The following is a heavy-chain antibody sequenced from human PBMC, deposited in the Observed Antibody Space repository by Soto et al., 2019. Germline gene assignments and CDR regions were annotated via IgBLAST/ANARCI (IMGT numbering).Heavy chain of an antibody. CDR2: ISGSTGKT. J-gene: IGHJ6*02. V-gene: IGHV3-23*01. CDR3: AENRGSGSPYYYNMEV. CDR1: GFTFRTYA. D-gene: IGHD3-10*01. Sequence: GGSLRLSCAASGFTFRTYAMSWVRQAPGKGLEWVSVISGSTGKTYYADSVKGRFTISRDNSKNTLSLQMNSLRGEDTAVYFCAENRGSGSPYYYNMEVWGQGTMVTVSS.